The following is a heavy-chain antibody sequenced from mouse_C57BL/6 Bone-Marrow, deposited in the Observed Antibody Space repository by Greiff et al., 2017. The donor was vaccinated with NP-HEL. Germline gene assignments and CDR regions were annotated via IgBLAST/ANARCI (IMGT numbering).Heavy chain of an antibody. CDR2: ISSGGDYI. CDR1: GFTFSSYA. Sequence: EVQLQQSGEGLVKPGGSLKLSCAASGFTFSSYAMSWVRQTPEKRLEWVAYISSGGDYIYYADTVKGRFTISRDNARNTLYLQMSSLKSEDTAMYYCTRENYGSSYEGWYFDVWGTGTTVTVSS. V-gene: IGHV5-9-1*02. J-gene: IGHJ1*03. CDR3: TRENYGSSYEGWYFDV. D-gene: IGHD1-1*01.